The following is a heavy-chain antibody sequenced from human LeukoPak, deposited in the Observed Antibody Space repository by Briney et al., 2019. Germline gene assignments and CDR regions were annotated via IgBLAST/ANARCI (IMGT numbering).Heavy chain of an antibody. V-gene: IGHV3-33*01. D-gene: IGHD3-10*01. Sequence: PGGSLRLSCAASGFTFRSYGMHWVRQAPGKGLEWVAVIWYDGSNKYYADSVKGRFTISRDNSKNTLHLQMNSLRAEDTAVYYCARDSAMFRGVKIDQWGQGTLVTVSS. J-gene: IGHJ4*02. CDR2: IWYDGSNK. CDR3: ARDSAMFRGVKIDQ. CDR1: GFTFRSYG.